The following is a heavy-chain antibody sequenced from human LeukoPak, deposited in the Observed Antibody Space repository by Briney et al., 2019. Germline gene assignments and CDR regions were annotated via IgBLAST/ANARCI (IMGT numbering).Heavy chain of an antibody. CDR3: ARDLSASIVVVPAATRELDY. CDR1: GYTFTSYD. D-gene: IGHD2-2*01. CDR2: MNPNSGNT. V-gene: IGHV1-8*01. Sequence: GASVKVSCKASGYTFTSYDINWVRQATGQGLEWMGWMNPNSGNTGYAQKFQGRVTMTRNTSISTAYMELSSLRSEDTAVYYCARDLSASIVVVPAATRELDYWGQGTLVTVSS. J-gene: IGHJ4*02.